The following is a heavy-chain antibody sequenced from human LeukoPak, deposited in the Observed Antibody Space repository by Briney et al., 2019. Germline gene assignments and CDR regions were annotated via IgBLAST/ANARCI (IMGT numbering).Heavy chain of an antibody. V-gene: IGHV1-69*02. CDR3: ARGDRTVGFDY. D-gene: IGHD4-11*01. Sequence: GSSVKVSCKASGGTFSSYTISWVRQAPGQGLEWMGRTIPILGIANYAQKFQGRVTITADKSTSTAYMELSSLRSEDTAVYYCARGDRTVGFDYWGQGTLVTVSS. J-gene: IGHJ4*02. CDR2: TIPILGIA. CDR1: GGTFSSYT.